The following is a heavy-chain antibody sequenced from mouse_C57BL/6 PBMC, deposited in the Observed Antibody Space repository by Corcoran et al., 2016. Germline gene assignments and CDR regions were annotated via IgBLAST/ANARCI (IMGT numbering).Heavy chain of an antibody. CDR1: GYSITSGYY. CDR3: SRGYSNLGDY. Sequence: DVQLQESGPGLVKPSQSLSLTCSVTGYSITSGYYWNWIRQFPGNKLEWMGYISYDGSNNYNPSLKNRISIPLDTSKNQFFLKLNSVTTEDTATYYCSRGYSNLGDYWGQGTTLTVSS. V-gene: IGHV3-6*01. J-gene: IGHJ2*01. D-gene: IGHD2-5*01. CDR2: ISYDGSN.